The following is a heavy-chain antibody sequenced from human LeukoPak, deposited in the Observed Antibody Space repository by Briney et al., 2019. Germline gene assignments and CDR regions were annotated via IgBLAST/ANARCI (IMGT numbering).Heavy chain of an antibody. V-gene: IGHV4-59*01. Sequence: SETLSLTCTVSGGSISSYYWSWIRQPPGKGLEWIGYIYYSGSTNYNPSLKSRVTISVDTSKNQFSLKLSSVTAADTAVYYCARGPSSSWPYYYYYYKDVWGKGTTITISS. D-gene: IGHD6-13*01. CDR3: ARGPSSSWPYYYYYYKDV. CDR2: IYYSGST. J-gene: IGHJ6*03. CDR1: GGSISSYY.